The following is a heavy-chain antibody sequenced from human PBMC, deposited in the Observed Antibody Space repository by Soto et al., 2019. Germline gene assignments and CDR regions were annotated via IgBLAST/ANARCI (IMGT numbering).Heavy chain of an antibody. CDR3: ARELELPGDYYYGMDV. D-gene: IGHD1-7*01. J-gene: IGHJ6*02. CDR1: GDSVSSNSAA. Sequence: SQSLSLTCAISGDSVSSNSAAWNWIRQSPSRGLEWLGRTYYRSKWYNDYAVSVKSRITINPDTSKNQFSLQLNSVTPEDTAVYYCARELELPGDYYYGMDVWGQGTTVTVSS. V-gene: IGHV6-1*01. CDR2: TYYRSKWYN.